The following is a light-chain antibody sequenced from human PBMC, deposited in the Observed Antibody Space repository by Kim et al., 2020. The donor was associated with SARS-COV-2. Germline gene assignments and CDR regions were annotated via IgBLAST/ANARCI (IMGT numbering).Light chain of an antibody. CDR3: QQSYGTPWT. CDR2: AAS. Sequence: DIQMTQSPSSLSASVGDRVTITCRASQTISNYLNWYQHNPGKAPKLLIYAASSLQSGVPSRFSGSGSGTDFTLTISSLQPEDFATYYCQQSYGTPWTFGQGTKVDIK. J-gene: IGKJ1*01. V-gene: IGKV1-39*01. CDR1: QTISNY.